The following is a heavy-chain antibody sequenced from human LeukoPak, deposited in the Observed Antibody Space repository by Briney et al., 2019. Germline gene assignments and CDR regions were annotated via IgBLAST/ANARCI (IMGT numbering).Heavy chain of an antibody. D-gene: IGHD3-9*01. Sequence: PSETLSLTCAVYGGSFSGYYWSWIRQPPGKGLQWIGEINHSGSTNYNPSLKSRVTISVDTSKNQFSLKLSSVTAADTAVYYCARGNYDILTGYLYWGQGTPVTVSS. CDR2: INHSGST. J-gene: IGHJ4*02. V-gene: IGHV4-34*01. CDR3: ARGNYDILTGYLY. CDR1: GGSFSGYY.